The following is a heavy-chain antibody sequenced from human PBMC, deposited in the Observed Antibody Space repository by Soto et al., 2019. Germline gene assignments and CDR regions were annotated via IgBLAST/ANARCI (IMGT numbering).Heavy chain of an antibody. V-gene: IGHV4-61*08. Sequence: SETLSLTCSVSGGSVNSGDFFWNWMRQTPGKGLEWIGYSFYNGRPNYKSSLRNRVTITVDTSKNQFSLKLNSVTAADTAVYYYARGTYCVGGACYAGRKGLDVWGQGTTVTVSS. CDR1: GGSVNSGDFF. CDR3: ARGTYCVGGACYAGRKGLDV. J-gene: IGHJ6*02. D-gene: IGHD2-21*01. CDR2: SFYNGRP.